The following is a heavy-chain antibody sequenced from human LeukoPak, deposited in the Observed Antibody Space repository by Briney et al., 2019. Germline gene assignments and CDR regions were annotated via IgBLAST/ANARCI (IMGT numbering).Heavy chain of an antibody. D-gene: IGHD6-13*01. CDR1: GGSISSYY. CDR2: IYYSGST. Sequence: SETLSLTCTVSGGSISSYYRSWIRQPPGKGLEWIGYIYYSGSTNYNPSLKSRVTISVDTSKNQFSLKLSSVTAADTAVYYCARGIAAALFDYWGQGTLVTVSS. V-gene: IGHV4-59*01. CDR3: ARGIAAALFDY. J-gene: IGHJ4*02.